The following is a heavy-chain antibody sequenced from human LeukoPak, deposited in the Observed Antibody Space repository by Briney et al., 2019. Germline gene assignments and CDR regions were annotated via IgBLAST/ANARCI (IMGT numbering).Heavy chain of an antibody. V-gene: IGHV3-23*01. J-gene: IGHJ4*02. D-gene: IGHD6-13*01. CDR3: ASIAAASGNY. CDR1: GVTFSSYA. CDR2: ISGSGGST. Sequence: GGSLRLSCAASGVTFSSYAMSWVRQAPGKGLEWVSAISGSGGSTYYADPVKGRFTISRDNSKNTLYLQMNSLRAEDTAVYYCASIAAASGNYWGQGTLVTVSS.